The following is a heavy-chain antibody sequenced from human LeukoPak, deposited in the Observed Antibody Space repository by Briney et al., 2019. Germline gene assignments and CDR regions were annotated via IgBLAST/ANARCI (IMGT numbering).Heavy chain of an antibody. D-gene: IGHD1-26*01. V-gene: IGHV3-30*02. Sequence: GGSLTLSCAASGFTFSSYGMHWVRQAPGKGLEWVAFIRYDGSNKYYADSVKGRFTISRDNSKNTLCLQMNSLRAEDTAVYYCAKDVGGSSPYYFDYWGQGTLVTVSS. J-gene: IGHJ4*02. CDR2: IRYDGSNK. CDR3: AKDVGGSSPYYFDY. CDR1: GFTFSSYG.